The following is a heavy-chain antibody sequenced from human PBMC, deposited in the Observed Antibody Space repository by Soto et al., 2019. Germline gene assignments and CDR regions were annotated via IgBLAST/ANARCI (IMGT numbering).Heavy chain of an antibody. J-gene: IGHJ4*02. V-gene: IGHV4-30-4*01. Sequence: SETLSLTCTVSGGSISSGDYYWSWIRQPPGKGLEWIGYIYYSGSTYYNPSLKSRVTISVDTSKNQFSLKLSSVTAAETAVYYCARAPRGAIHDYWGQGTLVTVSS. CDR3: ARAPRGAIHDY. CDR2: IYYSGST. CDR1: GGSISSGDYY.